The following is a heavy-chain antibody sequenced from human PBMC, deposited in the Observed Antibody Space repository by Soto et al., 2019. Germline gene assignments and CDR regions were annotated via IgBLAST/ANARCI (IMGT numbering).Heavy chain of an antibody. D-gene: IGHD2-15*01. CDR1: GYIFINYG. J-gene: IGHJ6*02. Sequence: QVQLVQSGAEVKKPGASVKVSCKASGYIFINYGLSWVRQAPGEGLEWMGGISVHNGKTHSAQKFQGRVTITTDTSTSTAYMDLRSLRSDDTAVYYCARDDRKWAGAEAVVTAPRVYPGMHVWGQGTTVIVSS. CDR2: ISVHNGKT. CDR3: ARDDRKWAGAEAVVTAPRVYPGMHV. V-gene: IGHV1-18*01.